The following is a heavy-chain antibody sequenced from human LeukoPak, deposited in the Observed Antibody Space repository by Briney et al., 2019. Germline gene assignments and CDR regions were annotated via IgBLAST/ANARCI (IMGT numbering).Heavy chain of an antibody. CDR3: AKRDGYNSNYFDY. CDR2: ISGGGAST. J-gene: IGHJ4*02. D-gene: IGHD5-24*01. Sequence: PSETLSLTCAVYGGSFSGYYWSWVRQAPGKGLEWVSVISGGGASTYYADSVKGRFTISRDNSKNTLYLQMNSLGAEDTAVYYCAKRDGYNSNYFDYRGQGTLVTVSS. V-gene: IGHV3-23*01. CDR1: GGSFSGYY.